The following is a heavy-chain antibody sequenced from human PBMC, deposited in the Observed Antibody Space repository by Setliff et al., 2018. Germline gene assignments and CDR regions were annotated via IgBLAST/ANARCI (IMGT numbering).Heavy chain of an antibody. CDR2: ISSSSSTI. V-gene: IGHV3-48*04. D-gene: IGHD5-12*01. CDR3: ARGIGTLDISRYFDY. J-gene: IGHJ4*02. Sequence: GGSLRLSCAASGFTFSSYSMNWVRQAPGKGLEWVSYISSSSSTIYYADSVKGRFTISRDNAENSLYLQMNSLRAEDTAVYYCARGIGTLDISRYFDYWGQGTLVTVSS. CDR1: GFTFSSYS.